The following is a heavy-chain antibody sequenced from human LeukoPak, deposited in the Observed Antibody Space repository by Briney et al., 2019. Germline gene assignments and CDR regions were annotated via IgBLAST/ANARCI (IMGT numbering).Heavy chain of an antibody. CDR3: AGDMVVVVPAAIGTRDYYYGMDV. CDR2: ISSSSSYI. V-gene: IGHV3-21*01. CDR1: GFTFSSYS. J-gene: IGHJ6*02. D-gene: IGHD2-2*02. Sequence: GGSLRLSCAASGFTFSSYSMNWVRQAPGKGLEWVSSISSSSSYIYYADSVKGRFTISRDNAKNSLYLQMNSLRAEDTAVYYCAGDMVVVVPAAIGTRDYYYGMDVWGQGTTVTVSS.